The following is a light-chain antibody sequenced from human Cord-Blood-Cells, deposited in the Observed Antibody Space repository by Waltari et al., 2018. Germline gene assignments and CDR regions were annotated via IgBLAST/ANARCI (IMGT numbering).Light chain of an antibody. V-gene: IGKV1-8*01. CDR2: AAS. J-gene: IGKJ4*01. Sequence: AIRITQSPSSLSASTGDRVTITCRASQGISSSLAWYQQKPGKAPKLLIYAASTLQSGVPSRFSGSGSGTDFTLTISCLQSEDFATYYCQQYYSYPPLTFGGGTKVEIK. CDR1: QGISSS. CDR3: QQYYSYPPLT.